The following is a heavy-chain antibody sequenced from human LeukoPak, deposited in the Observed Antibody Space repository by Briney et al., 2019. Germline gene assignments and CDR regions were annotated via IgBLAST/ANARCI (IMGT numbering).Heavy chain of an antibody. V-gene: IGHV4-61*02. D-gene: IGHD2-2*02. CDR3: ARGSRGYCSSTSCYRLRYYYYYMDV. CDR1: GDSITSGSYY. J-gene: IGHJ6*03. CDR2: IFISGGT. Sequence: SQTLSLTCTVSGDSITSGSYYWSWIRQPAGKGLEWIGRIFISGGTNYNPSLRSRVTMSLDTSKNQFSLKLYSVTAADTAVYYCARGSRGYCSSTSCYRLRYYYYYMDVWGKGTTVTVSS.